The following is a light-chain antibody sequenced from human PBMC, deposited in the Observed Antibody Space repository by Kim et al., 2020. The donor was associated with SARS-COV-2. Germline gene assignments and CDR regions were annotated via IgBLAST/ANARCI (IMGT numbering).Light chain of an antibody. Sequence: QSALTQPASVSGSPEQSITISCTGTSSDVGGYNYVSWYQHHPGKAPKLMIYDVTKRPSGVSNRFSGSKSGNTASLTISGLQAEDEADYYCSSCTASSTFVFGTGTKVTVL. CDR3: SSCTASSTFV. J-gene: IGLJ1*01. CDR2: DVT. CDR1: SSDVGGYNY. V-gene: IGLV2-14*03.